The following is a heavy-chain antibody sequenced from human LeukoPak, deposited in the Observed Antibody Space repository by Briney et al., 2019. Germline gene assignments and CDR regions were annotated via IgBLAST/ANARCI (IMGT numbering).Heavy chain of an antibody. CDR3: ARDPVAAAGGDS. D-gene: IGHD6-13*01. J-gene: IGHJ4*02. Sequence: GGSLRLSCAASGFTVSSNYMTWVRQAPGKGLEWVSVIYSGGSTYYAGSVKGRFTISRDKSKNTLYLQMDSLRAEDTAVYYCARDPVAAAGGDSWGQGTLVTVSS. CDR1: GFTVSSNY. V-gene: IGHV3-66*02. CDR2: IYSGGST.